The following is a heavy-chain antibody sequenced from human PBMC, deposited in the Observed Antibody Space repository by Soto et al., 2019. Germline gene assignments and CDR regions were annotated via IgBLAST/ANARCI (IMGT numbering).Heavy chain of an antibody. CDR2: ISYDGSNK. J-gene: IGHJ4*02. CDR3: ARALFGVVAAIDY. CDR1: GFTFSSYA. D-gene: IGHD2-15*01. V-gene: IGHV3-30-3*01. Sequence: QVQLVESGGGVVQPGRSLRLSCAXSGFTFSSYAMHWVRQAPGKGLEWVAVISYDGSNKYYADSVKGRFTISRDNSKNTLYLQMNSLRAEDTAVYYCARALFGVVAAIDYWGQGTLVTVSS.